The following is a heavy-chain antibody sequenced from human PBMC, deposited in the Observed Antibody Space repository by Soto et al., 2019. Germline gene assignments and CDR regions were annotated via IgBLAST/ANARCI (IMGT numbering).Heavy chain of an antibody. Sequence: PSETLSLTCTVSGGSISSYYWSWTRQPPGKGLEWIGYIYYSGSTNYNPSLKSRVTISVDTSKNQFSLKLSSVTAADTAVYYCARHWGSYRTGFDPWGQGTLVTVSS. V-gene: IGHV4-59*08. CDR3: ARHWGSYRTGFDP. D-gene: IGHD1-26*01. CDR2: IYYSGST. CDR1: GGSISSYY. J-gene: IGHJ5*02.